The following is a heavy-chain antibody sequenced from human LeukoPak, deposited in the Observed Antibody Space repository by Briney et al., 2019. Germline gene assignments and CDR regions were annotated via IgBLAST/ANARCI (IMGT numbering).Heavy chain of an antibody. CDR2: ISSSSSYI. J-gene: IGHJ4*02. V-gene: IGHV3-21*01. CDR1: GFTFRNAS. D-gene: IGHD1-26*01. Sequence: PGGSLRLSCAASGFTFRNASMGWVRQAPGKGLEWVSSISSSSSYIYYADSVKGRFTISRDNAKNSLYLQMNSLRAEDTAVYYCARDQYAGATGAHDYWGQGTLVTVSS. CDR3: ARDQYAGATGAHDY.